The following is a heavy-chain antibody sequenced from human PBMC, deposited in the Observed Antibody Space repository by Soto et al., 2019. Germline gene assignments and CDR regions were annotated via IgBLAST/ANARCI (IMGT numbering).Heavy chain of an antibody. D-gene: IGHD4-4*01. V-gene: IGHV1-18*01. Sequence: GASVKVSCKASGYTFTSYGISWVRQAPGQGLEWMGWISAYNGNTNYAQKLQGRVTMTTDTSTSTAYMELRSLRSDDTAVYYCARVLGDYSNYEGEFDPWGQGTLVTVSS. J-gene: IGHJ5*02. CDR1: GYTFTSYG. CDR2: ISAYNGNT. CDR3: ARVLGDYSNYEGEFDP.